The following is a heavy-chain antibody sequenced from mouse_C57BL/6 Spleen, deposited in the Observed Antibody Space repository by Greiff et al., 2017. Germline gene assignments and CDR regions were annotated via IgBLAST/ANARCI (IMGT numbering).Heavy chain of an antibody. V-gene: IGHV1-39*01. Sequence: VQLQQSGPELVKPGASVKISCKASGYSFTDYNMNWVKQSTGKSLEWIGVINPNYGTTSYNQKFKGKATLTVDQSSSTSYMQLNSLTSEDAAVYYCARGNYYGSSPYYAMDYWGQGTSVTVSS. D-gene: IGHD1-1*01. CDR1: GYSFTDYN. CDR2: INPNYGTT. J-gene: IGHJ4*01. CDR3: ARGNYYGSSPYYAMDY.